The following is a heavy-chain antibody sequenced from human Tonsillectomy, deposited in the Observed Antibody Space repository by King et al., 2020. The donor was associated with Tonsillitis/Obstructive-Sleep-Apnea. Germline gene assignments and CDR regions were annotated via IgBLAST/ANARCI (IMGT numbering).Heavy chain of an antibody. D-gene: IGHD2-8*01. J-gene: IGHJ3*02. CDR2: IYYSGSA. Sequence: QLQESGPGLVKPSETLSLTCTVSGGSISSYYWSWIRQPPGKGLEWIGYIYYSGSANYNPSLKSRVTISVDRPKNQFSLKLRSVTAADTAVYYCARDMVLEAGGDAFDIWGQGTMVTVSS. V-gene: IGHV4-59*01. CDR1: GGSISSYY. CDR3: ARDMVLEAGGDAFDI.